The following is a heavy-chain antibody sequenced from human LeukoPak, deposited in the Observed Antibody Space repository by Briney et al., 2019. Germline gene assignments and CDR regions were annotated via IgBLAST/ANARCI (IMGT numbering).Heavy chain of an antibody. Sequence: GGSLRLSCAASGFTFSSYWMSWVRQAPGKGLDWVANIKQDGREKYYVDSVKGRFTISRDNAKNSLYLQMNSLRAEDTAVYYCARDDCSSISCYHNWFDPWGQGTLVTVSS. D-gene: IGHD2-2*01. CDR2: IKQDGREK. CDR1: GFTFSSYW. V-gene: IGHV3-7*01. CDR3: ARDDCSSISCYHNWFDP. J-gene: IGHJ5*02.